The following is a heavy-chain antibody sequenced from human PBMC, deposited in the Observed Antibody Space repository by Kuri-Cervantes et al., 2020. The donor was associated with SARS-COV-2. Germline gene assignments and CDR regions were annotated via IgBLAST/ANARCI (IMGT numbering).Heavy chain of an antibody. CDR3: AKERFATGAYFGGGLDF. D-gene: IGHD1-1*01. J-gene: IGHJ4*02. Sequence: GGSLRLSCAASGFNFATYGMHWVRQAPGKGLEWVALIWFGGTNKYYADSVKGRFTTSRDNSRNTLYLQMNSLRGDDTAVYYCAKERFATGAYFGGGLDFWGQGTLVTVSS. CDR2: IWFGGTNK. V-gene: IGHV3-30*02. CDR1: GFNFATYG.